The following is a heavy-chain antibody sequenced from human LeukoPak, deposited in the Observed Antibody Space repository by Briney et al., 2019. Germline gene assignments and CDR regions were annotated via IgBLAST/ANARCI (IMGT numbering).Heavy chain of an antibody. CDR1: GFSLRDYV. J-gene: IGHJ4*02. D-gene: IGHD1-1*01. V-gene: IGHV3-23*01. Sequence: GGSLRLSCAASGFSLRDYVMSWVGPAPARGPEWVSSLRGGGETFYADSVKGRFTLSRDDSRNTVYLQQNNLRVEDSAIYYCAYANWVSNADAVWWGQGTQVTVSS. CDR3: AYANWVSNADAVW. CDR2: LRGGGET.